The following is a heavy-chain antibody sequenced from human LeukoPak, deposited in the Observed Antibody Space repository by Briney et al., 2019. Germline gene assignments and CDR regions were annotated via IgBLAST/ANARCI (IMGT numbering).Heavy chain of an antibody. CDR3: ARAKSWLKFDY. Sequence: SETLSLTCTVSGGFISSYYWSWIRQPAGKGLEWIGRIYSSGSTNYNPSLKSRVTISVDTSKNQFSLKLSSVTAADTAVYYCARAKSWLKFDYWGPGTLVTVSS. CDR1: GGFISSYY. J-gene: IGHJ4*02. D-gene: IGHD3-9*01. V-gene: IGHV4-4*07. CDR2: IYSSGST.